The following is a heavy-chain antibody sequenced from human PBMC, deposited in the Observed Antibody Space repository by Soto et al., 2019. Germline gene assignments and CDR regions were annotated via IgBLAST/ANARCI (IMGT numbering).Heavy chain of an antibody. J-gene: IGHJ5*02. CDR3: ARDPYXCGGSCYSSAPFDWFDP. Sequence: SETLSLTCTVSGGSISSYYWSWIRQPAGKGLEWIGRIYPSGSTNYNPSVKSRVTMSVDTSKNQFSLKLSSVTAADTAVYYCARDPYXCGGSCYSSAPFDWFDPWGQGTLVTVSS. CDR1: GGSISSYY. D-gene: IGHD2-15*01. V-gene: IGHV4-4*07. CDR2: IYPSGST.